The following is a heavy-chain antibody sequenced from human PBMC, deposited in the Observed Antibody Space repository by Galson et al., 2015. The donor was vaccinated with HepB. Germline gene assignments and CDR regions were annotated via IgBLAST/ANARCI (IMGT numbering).Heavy chain of an antibody. J-gene: IGHJ5*02. Sequence: SVKVPCKASGHTFTSYRLTWLRQAPGQGLEWMGWITADNGNTNYAQNLQGRVTMTTDTSTSTAYMELRSLRSDDTAVYYCARDCSDTSCFPWGQGTLVTVSS. CDR1: GHTFTSYR. V-gene: IGHV1-18*01. CDR2: ITADNGNT. CDR3: ARDCSDTSCFP. D-gene: IGHD2-2*01.